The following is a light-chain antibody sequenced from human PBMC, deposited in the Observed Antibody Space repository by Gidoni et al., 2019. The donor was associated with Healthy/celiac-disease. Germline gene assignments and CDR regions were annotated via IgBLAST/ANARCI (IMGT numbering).Light chain of an antibody. CDR3: QQSYSTPPT. CDR2: AAS. CDR1: QSISSY. J-gene: IGKJ1*01. Sequence: DIHMTQSPSSLSPSVGDRVTITCRASQSISSYLNWYQQKPGKAPKLLIYAASSLQSGVPSRFSGSGSGTDFTLTISSLQPEDFATYYCQQSYSTPPTFGQGTKVEIK. V-gene: IGKV1-39*01.